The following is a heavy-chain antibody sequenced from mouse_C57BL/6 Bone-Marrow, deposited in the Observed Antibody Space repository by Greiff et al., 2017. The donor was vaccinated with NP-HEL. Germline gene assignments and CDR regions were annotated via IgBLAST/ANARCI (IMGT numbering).Heavy chain of an antibody. J-gene: IGHJ4*01. CDR1: GYTFTDYY. D-gene: IGHD1-1*01. CDR3: ARDYYYGSSHYYAMDY. CDR2: IYPGSGNT. V-gene: IGHV1-76*01. Sequence: QVQLKQSGAELVRPGASVKLSCKASGYTFTDYYINWVKQRPGQGLEWIARIYPGSGNTYYNEKFKGKATLTADKSSSTAYMQLSSLTSEDSAVYFFARDYYYGSSHYYAMDYWGQGTSVTVSS.